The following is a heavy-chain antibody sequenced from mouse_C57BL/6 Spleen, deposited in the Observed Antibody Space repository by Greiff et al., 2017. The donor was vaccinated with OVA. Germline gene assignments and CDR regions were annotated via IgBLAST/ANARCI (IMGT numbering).Heavy chain of an antibody. CDR2: IDPSDSYT. V-gene: IGHV1-50*01. Sequence: QVQLQQPGAELVKPGASVKLSCKASGYTFTSYWMQWVKQRPGQGLEWIGEIDPSDSYTNYNQKFKGKATLTVDTSSSTAYMQLSSLTSEDSAVYYGARQGYYGSSYEWYFDVWGTGTTVTVSS. D-gene: IGHD1-1*01. CDR3: ARQGYYGSSYEWYFDV. J-gene: IGHJ1*03. CDR1: GYTFTSYW.